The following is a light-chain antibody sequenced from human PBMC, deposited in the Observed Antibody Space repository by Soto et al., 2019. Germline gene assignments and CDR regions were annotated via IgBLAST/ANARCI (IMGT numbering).Light chain of an antibody. CDR1: QSLGSN. J-gene: IGKJ1*01. CDR2: EAS. Sequence: VVRTQSPATLSGSPGERAVLSCRASQSLGSNLAWYHHKPGQAPRLLLYEASIRATGIPARFSGDGSGTEFTLTISSLQSEDFGIYYCQKYNQWPWTFGPGTKVDI. V-gene: IGKV3-15*01. CDR3: QKYNQWPWT.